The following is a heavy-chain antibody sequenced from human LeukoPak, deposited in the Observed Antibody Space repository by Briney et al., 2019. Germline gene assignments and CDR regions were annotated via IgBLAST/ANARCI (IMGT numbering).Heavy chain of an antibody. J-gene: IGHJ3*02. V-gene: IGHV4-39*01. CDR3: ARHEVTRITISGVVITDAFAI. CDR1: GGSISSTHHY. Sequence: PSETLSLTCTVSGGSISSTHHYWGWIRQPPGKGLEWIGSMFYSGNTYYNPSLKSRVSMSVDTSKIQFPLRLSSVTAADTAVYYFARHEVTRITISGVVITDAFAIWGQGKKVPVSS. CDR2: MFYSGNT. D-gene: IGHD3-3*01.